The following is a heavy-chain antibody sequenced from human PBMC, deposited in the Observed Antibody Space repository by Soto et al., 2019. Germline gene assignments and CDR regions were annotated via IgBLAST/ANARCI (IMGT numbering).Heavy chain of an antibody. Sequence: GGSLRLSCAASGFTFSDYYMNWIRQAPGKGLEWVSYISSDVITIYYADSVKGRFTISRDNAKNSLYLQMNSLRADDTAVYYCARGIAAAGPKLDYWGQGTLVTVSS. D-gene: IGHD6-13*01. V-gene: IGHV3-11*04. CDR2: ISSDVITI. CDR3: ARGIAAAGPKLDY. CDR1: GFTFSDYY. J-gene: IGHJ4*02.